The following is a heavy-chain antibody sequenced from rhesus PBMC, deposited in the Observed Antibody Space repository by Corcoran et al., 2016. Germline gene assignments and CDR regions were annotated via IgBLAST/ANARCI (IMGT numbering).Heavy chain of an antibody. J-gene: IGHJ4*01. V-gene: IGHV4-122*02. CDR2: ITYSGST. CDR3: ARALAGTTDY. D-gene: IGHD1-14*01. CDR1: GYSISGYY. Sequence: QVQLQESGPGLVKPSETLSLTCAVSGYSISGYYWSWIRQAPGKGLEWIGYITYSGSTSYNPSLKSGVTISRDTSKNQFSLKLSSVTAADTAVYYCARALAGTTDYWGQGVLVTVSS.